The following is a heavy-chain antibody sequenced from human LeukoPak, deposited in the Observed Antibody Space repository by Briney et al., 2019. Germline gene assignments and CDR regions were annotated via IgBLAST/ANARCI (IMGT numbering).Heavy chain of an antibody. Sequence: GGSLRLSCVASGLTSSNYWMYWVRLAPGKGLEWVANINQDGAETYYIDSVKGRFTVSRDNAKNSLYLQMNSLRAEDTAVYYCAKAGALWFGESLFDYWGQGTLVTVSS. V-gene: IGHV3-7*01. D-gene: IGHD3-10*01. J-gene: IGHJ4*02. CDR2: INQDGAET. CDR1: GLTSSNYW. CDR3: AKAGALWFGESLFDY.